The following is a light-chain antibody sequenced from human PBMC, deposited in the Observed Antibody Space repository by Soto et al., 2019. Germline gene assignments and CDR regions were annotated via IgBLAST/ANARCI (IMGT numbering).Light chain of an antibody. V-gene: IGKV3-11*01. CDR1: QTVSSK. CDR2: DTS. CDR3: HQRKSWPRT. J-gene: IGKJ1*01. Sequence: EIVLTQSPATLSSSPGERAALSCRASQTVSSKLAWYQHKPGQSTRLLIYDTSNRATGIAARFSGSGSGTVFTLTISSLQPEDFAVYYCHQRKSWPRTFGQGTEVEIK.